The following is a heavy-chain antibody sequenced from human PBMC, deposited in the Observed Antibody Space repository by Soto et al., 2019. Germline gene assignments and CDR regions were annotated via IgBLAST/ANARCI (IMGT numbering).Heavy chain of an antibody. CDR3: SRVDPGDTSPFDH. D-gene: IGHD3-10*01. CDR1: GYIFTSYY. V-gene: IGHV1-46*03. Sequence: QVQLVQSGAAVKKPGASVKVSCKASGYIFTSYYIHWVRQAPGQGLEWMGWINPFDGSRMFAQSFQGSVTMTRDTSTSTVYMEVSSLRSEDTAVYYYSRVDPGDTSPFDHWGQGTLVTVSS. CDR2: INPFDGSR. J-gene: IGHJ4*02.